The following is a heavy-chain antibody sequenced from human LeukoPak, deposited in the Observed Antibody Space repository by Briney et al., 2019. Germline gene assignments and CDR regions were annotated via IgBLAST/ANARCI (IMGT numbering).Heavy chain of an antibody. CDR2: INHSGST. Sequence: SETLSLTCAVYGGSFSGYYWSWIRQPPGKGLEWIGEINHSGSTNYNPSLKSRVTISVDTSKNQFSLKLSSVTAADTAVYYCARGLRGNGIMFTFGGVIVPSYFDYWGQGTLVTVSS. D-gene: IGHD3-16*02. CDR3: ARGLRGNGIMFTFGGVIVPSYFDY. V-gene: IGHV4-34*01. CDR1: GGSFSGYY. J-gene: IGHJ4*02.